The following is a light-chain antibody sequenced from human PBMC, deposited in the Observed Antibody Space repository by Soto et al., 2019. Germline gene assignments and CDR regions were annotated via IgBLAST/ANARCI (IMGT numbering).Light chain of an antibody. CDR2: AAS. J-gene: IGKJ1*01. Sequence: DIQMTQSPSSLSASVGDRVTITCRASQGISTYLNWYQQKPGKAPKLLIYAASSLQSGVPSRFSGSESETDFTLTISSLQPKDFANYSCQQSYSTTWTFGQGTKVEIK. CDR3: QQSYSTTWT. V-gene: IGKV1-39*01. CDR1: QGISTY.